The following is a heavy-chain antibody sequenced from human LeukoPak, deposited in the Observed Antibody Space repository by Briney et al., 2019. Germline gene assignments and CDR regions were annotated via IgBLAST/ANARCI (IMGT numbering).Heavy chain of an antibody. D-gene: IGHD3-10*01. CDR2: MSGTGDST. CDR3: VKAFDTLFYYFYMDV. J-gene: IGHJ6*03. CDR1: GFTVSSNY. V-gene: IGHV3-23*01. Sequence: PGGSLRLSCAASGFTVSSNYMTWVRQAPGKGLEWVSAMSGTGDSTSYAASVKGRFTISRDNSKNTLYLEMNSLRAEDTAVYFCVKAFDTLFYYFYMDVWGKGTTVTVSS.